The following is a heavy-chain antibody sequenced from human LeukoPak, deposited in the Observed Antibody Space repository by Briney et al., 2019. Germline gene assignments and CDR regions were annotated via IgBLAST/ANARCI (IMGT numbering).Heavy chain of an antibody. CDR3: ARVGFCGGDCYDAFDI. Sequence: ASVKVSCKASGGTFSSYAISWVRQAPGQGREWMGGIIPIFGTANYAQKFQGSVTITTDESTSTAYMELSSLGSEDTAVYYCARVGFCGGDCYDAFDIWGQGTMVTVSS. D-gene: IGHD2-21*02. CDR2: IIPIFGTA. CDR1: GGTFSSYA. J-gene: IGHJ3*02. V-gene: IGHV1-69*05.